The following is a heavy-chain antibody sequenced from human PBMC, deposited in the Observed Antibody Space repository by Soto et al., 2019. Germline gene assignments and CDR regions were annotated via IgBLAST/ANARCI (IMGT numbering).Heavy chain of an antibody. Sequence: EVQLVESGGGLVQPGGSLKLSCAASGFTFSGSAMHWVRQASGKGLEWVGRIRSKANSYATAYAASLKGRFTISRDDSKNTAYVQMNSLKPEDTAVYYCTRHEAYCGGDCHKFDWFAPWGQGTLVTVSS. CDR3: TRHEAYCGGDCHKFDWFAP. J-gene: IGHJ5*02. D-gene: IGHD2-21*02. CDR1: GFTFSGSA. V-gene: IGHV3-73*02. CDR2: IRSKANSYAT.